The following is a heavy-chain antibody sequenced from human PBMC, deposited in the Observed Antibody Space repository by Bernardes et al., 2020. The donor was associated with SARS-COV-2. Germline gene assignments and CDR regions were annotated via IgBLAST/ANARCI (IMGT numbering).Heavy chain of an antibody. D-gene: IGHD3-22*01. J-gene: IGHJ3*02. CDR2: TRNKPHSYTI. CDR1: GFTFSDHY. CDR3: ATSYHYDSSGYPGAFDI. Sequence: GGSLRLSCAASGFTFSDHYMDWVRQAPGKGLEWVGHTRNKPHSYTIDYAASVKGRFTISRDDSKNSVYLQMDSLKTEDTAVYYCATSYHYDSSGYPGAFDIWGQGTMVTVSS. V-gene: IGHV3-72*01.